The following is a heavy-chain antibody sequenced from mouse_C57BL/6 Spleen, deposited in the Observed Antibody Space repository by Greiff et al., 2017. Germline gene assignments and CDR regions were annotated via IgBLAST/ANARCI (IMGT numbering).Heavy chain of an antibody. CDR1: GYTFTSYW. J-gene: IGHJ2*01. V-gene: IGHV1-64*01. Sequence: QRQQSVAELVKPGASVKLSCKASGYTFTSYWMHWVKQRPGQGLEWIGMIHPNSGSTNYNEKFKSKATLTVDKSSSTAYMQLGSLTSEDSAVYYCARERVDYYGSSYDYWGQGTTLTVSS. CDR2: IHPNSGST. D-gene: IGHD1-1*01. CDR3: ARERVDYYGSSYDY.